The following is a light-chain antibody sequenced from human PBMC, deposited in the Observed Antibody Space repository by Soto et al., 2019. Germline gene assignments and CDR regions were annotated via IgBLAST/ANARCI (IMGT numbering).Light chain of an antibody. Sequence: QPVLTQSPSASASLGASVKLTCILTSGPNTFAIAWHQQQPEKGPRFLMKINSDGSHTKGDGIPDRFSGSSSGTERYLTVSSLRSEDEGDYYCQTWGTGTVVFGGGTKLTVL. CDR3: QTWGTGTVV. CDR1: SGPNTFA. CDR2: INSDGSH. J-gene: IGLJ2*01. V-gene: IGLV4-69*01.